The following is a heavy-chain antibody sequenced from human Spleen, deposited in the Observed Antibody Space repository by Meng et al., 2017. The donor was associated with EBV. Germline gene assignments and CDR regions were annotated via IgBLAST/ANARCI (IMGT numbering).Heavy chain of an antibody. D-gene: IGHD3-22*01. Sequence: QGQLVKSGAEVKKPGASVKVSCKVSGYTLTELSMHWVRQAPGKGLEWMGGFDPEDGETIYAQKFQGRVTMTEDTSTDTAYMELSSLRSEDTAVYYCAIRATYYYDSSGYYYNQWGQGTLVTVSS. CDR1: GYTLTELS. CDR3: AIRATYYYDSSGYYYNQ. CDR2: FDPEDGET. J-gene: IGHJ4*02. V-gene: IGHV1-24*01.